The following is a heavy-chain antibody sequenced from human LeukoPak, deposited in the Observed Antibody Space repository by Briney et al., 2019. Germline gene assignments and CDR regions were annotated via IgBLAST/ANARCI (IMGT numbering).Heavy chain of an antibody. D-gene: IGHD1-1*01. J-gene: IGHJ5*02. CDR3: ARELNGAFDP. CDR2: MSTSDSPI. Sequence: PGGSLRLSCAASGFTLSDYYMSWIRQAPGKGLEWVSYMSTSDSPIYYTDSVKGRFTISRDNAKNSLYLQMNSLRASDTAVYYCARELNGAFDPWGQGTLVTVSS. V-gene: IGHV3-11*04. CDR1: GFTLSDYY.